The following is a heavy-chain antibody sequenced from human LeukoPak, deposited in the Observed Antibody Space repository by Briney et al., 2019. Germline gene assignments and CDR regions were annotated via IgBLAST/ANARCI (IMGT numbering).Heavy chain of an antibody. V-gene: IGHV1-2*02. J-gene: IGHJ4*02. Sequence: ASVKVSCKASGYTFTSYAMNWVRQAPGQGLEWMGWINPNSGGTNYAQKFQGRVTMTRDTSISTAYMELSRLRSDDTAVYYCARDSRDINEDIMVRGVDFDYWGQGTLVTVSS. CDR1: GYTFTSYA. CDR3: ARDSRDINEDIMVRGVDFDY. D-gene: IGHD3-10*01. CDR2: INPNSGGT.